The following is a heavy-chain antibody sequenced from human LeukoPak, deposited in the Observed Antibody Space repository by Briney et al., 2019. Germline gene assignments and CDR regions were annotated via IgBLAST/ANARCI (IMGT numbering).Heavy chain of an antibody. CDR1: GGSFSGYY. CDR3: ARESTIFGVVIHN. V-gene: IGHV4-34*01. J-gene: IGHJ4*02. D-gene: IGHD3-3*01. CDR2: INHSGST. Sequence: PSETLSLTCAVYGGSFSGYYWSWIRQPPGKGLEWIGEINHSGSTNYNPSLKSRVTISVDTSKNQFSLKLSSVTAADTAAYYCARESTIFGVVIHNWGQGTLVTVSS.